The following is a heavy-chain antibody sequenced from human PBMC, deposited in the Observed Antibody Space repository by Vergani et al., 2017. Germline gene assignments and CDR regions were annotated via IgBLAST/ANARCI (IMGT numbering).Heavy chain of an antibody. J-gene: IGHJ4*02. V-gene: IGHV4-59*08. D-gene: IGHD3-10*01. CDR3: ARVGTRYYYGSGSLKGAFDY. CDR1: GGSISSYY. CDR2: IYHSGST. Sequence: QVQLQESGPGLVKPSETLSLTCTVSGGSISSYYWSWIRQPPGKGMEWIGYIYHSGSTYYNPSLKSRVTISVDTSKNQFSLKLGSVTAADTAVYYCARVGTRYYYGSGSLKGAFDYWGQGTLVTVSS.